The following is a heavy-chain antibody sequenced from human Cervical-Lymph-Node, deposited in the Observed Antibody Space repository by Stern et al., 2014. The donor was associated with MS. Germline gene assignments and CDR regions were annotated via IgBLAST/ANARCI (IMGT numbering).Heavy chain of an antibody. CDR2: IIPIFGTA. D-gene: IGHD5-24*01. CDR3: ASSPPWLQEYWYFDL. CDR1: GGTFSSYA. J-gene: IGHJ2*01. Sequence: MQLVESGAEVKKPGSSVKVSCKASGGTFSSYAISWVRQAPGQGLEWMGGIIPIFGTANYAQKFQGRVTITADESTSTAYMELSSLRSEDTAVYYCASSPPWLQEYWYFDLWGRGTLVTVSS. V-gene: IGHV1-69*01.